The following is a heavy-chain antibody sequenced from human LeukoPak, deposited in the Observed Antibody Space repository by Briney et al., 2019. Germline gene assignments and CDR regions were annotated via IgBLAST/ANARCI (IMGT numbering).Heavy chain of an antibody. V-gene: IGHV3-21*01. D-gene: IGHD3-22*01. CDR3: AREAGYYHSSNRDAFDI. J-gene: IGHJ3*02. Sequence: GGSLRLSCAASGFTSSSYTMNWVRQAPGKGLEWVSSISSNGYYIYYADSLRGRFTISRDNAKNSPYLQVNSLRAEDTAVYYCAREAGYYHSSNRDAFDIWGQGTMVTVSS. CDR2: ISSNGYYI. CDR1: GFTSSSYT.